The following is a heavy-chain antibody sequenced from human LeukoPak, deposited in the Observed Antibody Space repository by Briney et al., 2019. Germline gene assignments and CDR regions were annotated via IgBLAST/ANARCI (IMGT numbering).Heavy chain of an antibody. CDR3: ARNFYDFWSGYYGNWFDP. Sequence: SSETLSLTCAVYGGSFSGYYWSWIRQPPGKGLEWIGEINHSGSTNYNPSLKSRVTISVDTSKNQFSLKLSSVTAADTAVYYCARNFYDFWSGYYGNWFDPWGQGTLVTASS. CDR1: GGSFSGYY. CDR2: INHSGST. J-gene: IGHJ5*02. D-gene: IGHD3-3*01. V-gene: IGHV4-34*01.